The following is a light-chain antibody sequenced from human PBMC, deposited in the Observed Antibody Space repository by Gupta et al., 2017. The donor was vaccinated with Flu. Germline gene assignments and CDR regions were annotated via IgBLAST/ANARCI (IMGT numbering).Light chain of an antibody. V-gene: IGKV3-11*01. Sequence: EIVFTQSPATLSLSPGERATLSCRASESVGTSLAWYQQKPGQAPRLLIFDASSRATGIPARFSGSESGTDFTLTISSLEPEDFAVYYCQQRSDWPFTFGGGTRVEI. CDR1: ESVGTS. CDR3: QQRSDWPFT. J-gene: IGKJ4*01. CDR2: DAS.